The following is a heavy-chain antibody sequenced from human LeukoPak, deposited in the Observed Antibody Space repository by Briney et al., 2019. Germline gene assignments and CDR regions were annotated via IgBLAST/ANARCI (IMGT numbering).Heavy chain of an antibody. CDR2: ISGSGGST. CDR1: GFTFSSYA. CDR3: AKDRDRSRGRYYYYGMDV. V-gene: IGHV3-23*01. Sequence: GGSLRLSCAASGFTFSSYAMSWVRQAPGKGLEWVSDISGSGGSTYYADSVKGRFTISRDNSKNTLYLQMNSLRAEDTAVYYCAKDRDRSRGRYYYYGMDVWGQGTTVTVSS. D-gene: IGHD2/OR15-2a*01. J-gene: IGHJ6*02.